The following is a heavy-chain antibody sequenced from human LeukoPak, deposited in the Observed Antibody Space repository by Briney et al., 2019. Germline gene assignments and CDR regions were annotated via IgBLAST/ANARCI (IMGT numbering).Heavy chain of an antibody. CDR3: STTMIRGVDFDY. Sequence: GGSLRLSCAASGFTFRFSDMHWVRQAPGKGLEWVAVISYDESNKYYADSVKGRFTISRDNSKNTLSLQMNSLRAEDSAVYYCSTTMIRGVDFDYWGQGTLVTVSS. CDR2: ISYDESNK. J-gene: IGHJ4*02. CDR1: GFTFRFSD. V-gene: IGHV3-30*03. D-gene: IGHD3-10*01.